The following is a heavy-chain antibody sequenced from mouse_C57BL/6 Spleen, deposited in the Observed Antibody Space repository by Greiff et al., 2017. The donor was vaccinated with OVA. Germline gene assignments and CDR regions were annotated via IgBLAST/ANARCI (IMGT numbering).Heavy chain of an antibody. J-gene: IGHJ4*01. V-gene: IGHV5-6*01. D-gene: IGHD1-1*01. Sequence: EVKVVESGGDLVKPGGSLKLSCAASGFTFSSYGMSWVRQTPDKRLEWVATISSGGSYTYYPDSVKGRFTISRDNAKNTLYLQMSSLKSEDTAMYYCARKGYGNTMDYWGQGTSVTVSS. CDR3: ARKGYGNTMDY. CDR1: GFTFSSYG. CDR2: ISSGGSYT.